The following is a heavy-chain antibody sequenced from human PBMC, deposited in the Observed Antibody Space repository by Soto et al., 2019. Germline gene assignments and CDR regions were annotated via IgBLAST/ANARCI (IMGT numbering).Heavy chain of an antibody. Sequence: GGSLRLSCAASGFTFSSYAMSWVRQAPGKGLEWVSAISGSGGSTYYADSVKGRFTISRDNSKNTLYLQMNSLRAEDTAVYYGAKDPVYYDYVWGSYRYGLLDYWGQGTLVTVSS. D-gene: IGHD3-16*02. V-gene: IGHV3-23*01. CDR3: AKDPVYYDYVWGSYRYGLLDY. CDR2: ISGSGGST. CDR1: GFTFSSYA. J-gene: IGHJ4*02.